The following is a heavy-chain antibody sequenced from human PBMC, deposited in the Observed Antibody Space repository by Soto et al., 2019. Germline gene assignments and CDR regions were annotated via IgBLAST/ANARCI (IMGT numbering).Heavy chain of an antibody. Sequence: QVQMVQSGAEVRKPGSSVKVSCRASGDTFKNYAISWVRQAPGQGLDWMGGIIPIFGKTDYAQTFHGGVTINGEEYTYTADMELRGRRSDDTALYYCATSGYNYGPFDYWGRGLLVTVSS. CDR2: IIPIFGKT. J-gene: IGHJ4*01. CDR3: ATSGYNYGPFDY. D-gene: IGHD2-15*01. CDR1: GDTFKNYA. V-gene: IGHV1-69*01.